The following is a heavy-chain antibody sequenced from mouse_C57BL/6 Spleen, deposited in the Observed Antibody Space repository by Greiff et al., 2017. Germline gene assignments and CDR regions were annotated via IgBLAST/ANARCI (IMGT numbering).Heavy chain of an antibody. D-gene: IGHD1-1*01. J-gene: IGHJ3*01. CDR2: INPSTGGT. CDR1: GYSFTGYY. CDR3: ARWGYGSSYDWFAY. Sequence: EVQLQQSGPELVKPGASVKISCKASGYSFTGYYMNWVKQSPEKSLEWIGEINPSTGGTTYNQKFKAKATLTVDKSSSTAYMQLKSLTSEDSAVYYCARWGYGSSYDWFAYWGQGTLVTVSA. V-gene: IGHV1-42*01.